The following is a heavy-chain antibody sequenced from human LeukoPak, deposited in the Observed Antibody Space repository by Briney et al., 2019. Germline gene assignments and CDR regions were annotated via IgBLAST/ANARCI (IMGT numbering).Heavy chain of an antibody. V-gene: IGHV3-21*01. Sequence: PGGSLRLSCAAYGYTFSDFSVNWVRQAPGKGLEWVSSISVRSNYRYYADSVRGRFTISRDDARDSLFLQMNSLRAEDTAVYFCVRLRRNSDRSGYYYYYDYWGQGTLVTVSS. D-gene: IGHD3-22*01. CDR1: GYTFSDFS. J-gene: IGHJ4*02. CDR2: ISVRSNYR. CDR3: VRLRRNSDRSGYYYYYDY.